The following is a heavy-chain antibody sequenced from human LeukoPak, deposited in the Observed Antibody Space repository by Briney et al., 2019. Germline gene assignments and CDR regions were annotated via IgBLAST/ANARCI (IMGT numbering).Heavy chain of an antibody. Sequence: SVKVSCKASGGTFSSYAISWVRQAPGQGLEWMGRIIPIFGTANYAQKFQGRVTITTDESTSTAYMELSSLRSEDTAVYYCAREVEQWLVQGEFDYWGQGTLVTVSS. D-gene: IGHD6-19*01. J-gene: IGHJ4*02. CDR1: GGTFSSYA. V-gene: IGHV1-69*05. CDR2: IIPIFGTA. CDR3: AREVEQWLVQGEFDY.